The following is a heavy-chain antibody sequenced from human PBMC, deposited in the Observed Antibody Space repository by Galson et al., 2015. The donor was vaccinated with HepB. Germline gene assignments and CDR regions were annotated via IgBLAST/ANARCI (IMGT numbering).Heavy chain of an antibody. J-gene: IGHJ3*02. Sequence: SLRLSCAASGFTFSSYSMNWVRQAPGKGLEWVSSISSSSSYIYYADSVKGRFTISRDNAKNSLYLQMSSLRAKDTAVYYCARELGYDGFDIWGQGTLVTVSS. D-gene: IGHD5-12*01. V-gene: IGHV3-21*01. CDR2: ISSSSSYI. CDR3: ARELGYDGFDI. CDR1: GFTFSSYS.